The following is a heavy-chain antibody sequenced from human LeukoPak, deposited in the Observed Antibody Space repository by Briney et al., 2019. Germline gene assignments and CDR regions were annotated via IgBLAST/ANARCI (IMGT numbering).Heavy chain of an antibody. CDR3: ARGYYGSGSHCCHMDV. CDR2: INHSGST. V-gene: IGHV4-34*01. J-gene: IGHJ6*03. CDR1: VGSFSGYY. D-gene: IGHD3-10*01. Sequence: PSETLSLTCAVYVGSFSGYYWSWIRQPPGKGLEWIGEINHSGSTDYNSSLKSRVTISVDTSKNQFSLKLSSVTAADTAVYYCARGYYGSGSHCCHMDVWGKGTTITVS.